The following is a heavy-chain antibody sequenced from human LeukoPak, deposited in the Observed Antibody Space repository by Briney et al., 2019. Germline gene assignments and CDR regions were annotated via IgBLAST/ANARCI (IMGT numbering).Heavy chain of an antibody. D-gene: IGHD5-18*01. CDR2: IYYSVST. J-gene: IGHJ4*02. CDR3: AIGGYSYALGY. CDR1: GASITSYY. Sequence: PSPTLSLTCTLAGASITSYYSSWIRHPPGRRLECIGYIYYSVSTNSNPSLKSRVTISADTPRNHFSLKLRSVAPADPPVYYCAIGGYSYALGYWGQGTLVTVSS. V-gene: IGHV4-59*01.